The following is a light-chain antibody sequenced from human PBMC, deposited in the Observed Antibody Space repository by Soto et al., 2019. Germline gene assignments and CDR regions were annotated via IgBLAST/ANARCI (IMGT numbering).Light chain of an antibody. V-gene: IGKV3-11*01. CDR2: GAS. Sequence: EIVMTQSPATLSLSPGERATLSCRASESVSNNLVWYQQKPGQAPRLLIFGASSRATGIPARFSGSGSGTDFTLTINSLEPEDFAVYYCQQRSSWPITFGQGTRLENK. CDR3: QQRSSWPIT. J-gene: IGKJ5*01. CDR1: ESVSNN.